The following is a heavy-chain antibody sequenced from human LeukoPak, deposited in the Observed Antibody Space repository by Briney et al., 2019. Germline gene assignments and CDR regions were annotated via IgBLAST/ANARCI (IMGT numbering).Heavy chain of an antibody. CDR1: GFTFSSYW. J-gene: IGHJ4*02. CDR2: INSDGRST. D-gene: IGHD2-15*01. Sequence: GGSLRLSCAASGFTFSSYWMHWVRQAPGKGLVWVSRINSDGRSTSYADSVKGRFTISRDNAKNTLYLQMNSLRAEDTAVYYCSRAPKYCSGGSCSLNRFDYWGQGTLVTVSS. CDR3: SRAPKYCSGGSCSLNRFDY. V-gene: IGHV3-74*01.